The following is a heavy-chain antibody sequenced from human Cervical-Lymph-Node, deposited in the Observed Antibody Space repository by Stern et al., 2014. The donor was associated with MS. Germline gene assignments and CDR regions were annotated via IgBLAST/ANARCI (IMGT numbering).Heavy chain of an antibody. CDR1: GYSFTSYW. CDR2: INPGASDT. J-gene: IGHJ6*02. Sequence: EVQLVESGAELKKPGESLKISCKGSGYSFTSYWIGWVRQMPGKGLEWMGIINPGASDTRNSPSFQGQFAISANKSITTAYLQWSSLKASDTAMYYCARHGRWEPRKPYYGMDVWGQGTTVTVSS. V-gene: IGHV5-51*01. D-gene: IGHD1-26*01. CDR3: ARHGRWEPRKPYYGMDV.